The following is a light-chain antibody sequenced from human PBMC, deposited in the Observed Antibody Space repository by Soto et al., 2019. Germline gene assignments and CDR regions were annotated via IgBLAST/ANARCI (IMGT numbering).Light chain of an antibody. CDR1: QSITTY. Sequence: DIQMTQSPSSLSASVGDRVTITCRASQSITTYLNWYRQKPGKAPELLIYVASTLQSGVPSRFSGSVSGTDFTLTISGLQPEDFATYYCQQSYSTPPDTFGQGTKLEI. J-gene: IGKJ2*01. CDR2: VAS. V-gene: IGKV1-39*01. CDR3: QQSYSTPPDT.